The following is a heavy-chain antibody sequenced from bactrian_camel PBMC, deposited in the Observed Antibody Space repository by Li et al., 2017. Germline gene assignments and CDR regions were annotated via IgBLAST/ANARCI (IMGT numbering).Heavy chain of an antibody. Sequence: HVQLVESGGGSVQAGGSLRLSCAASGYTYRRYCMGWFRQAPGSEREGVAAMDKDGSTTYADSVKGRFTISKDNDKNILYLQMNSLKPEDTAMYFCAADPRGARGQMPLHLLAAMLTVAAGPRSPSP. D-gene: IGHD1*01. CDR1: GYTYRRYC. V-gene: IGHV3S53*01. CDR2: MDKDGST. J-gene: IGHJ4*01.